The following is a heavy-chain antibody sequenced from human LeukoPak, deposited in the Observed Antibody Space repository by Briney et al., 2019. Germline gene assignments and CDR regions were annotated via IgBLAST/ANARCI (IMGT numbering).Heavy chain of an antibody. V-gene: IGHV3-74*01. J-gene: IGHJ4*02. CDR3: AGYTITSYQRDY. CDR2: INSDGSKT. Sequence: PGGSLRLSCAASGFSLSSYWMHWVRQVPGKGLVWVSRINSDGSKTAYADSVEGRFTISRDNAKKILYLQMNSLRAEDTAVYYCAGYTITSYQRDYWGQGTLVTVSS. CDR1: GFSLSSYW. D-gene: IGHD4-11*01.